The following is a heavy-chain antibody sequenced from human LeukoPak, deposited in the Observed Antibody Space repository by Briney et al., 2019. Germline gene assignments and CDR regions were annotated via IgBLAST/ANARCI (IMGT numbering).Heavy chain of an antibody. V-gene: IGHV7-4-1*02. CDR1: GYTFIRYA. D-gene: IGHD3-16*01. Sequence: ASVKVSCKASGYTFIRYAINWLRQVPGQGLEWMGWINMYTANPAYAQGFTERFVFSLDTSVSAAYLEISNLKAEDTAVYYCARHDNDDDFDYWGQGTLVTVSS. J-gene: IGHJ4*02. CDR3: ARHDNDDDFDY. CDR2: INMYTANP.